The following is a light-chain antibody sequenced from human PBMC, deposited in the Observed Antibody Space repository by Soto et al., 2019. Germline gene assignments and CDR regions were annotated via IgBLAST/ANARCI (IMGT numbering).Light chain of an antibody. CDR3: AGWDDSLSGCV. CDR2: SND. J-gene: IGLJ3*02. CDR1: ISNIGSNT. Sequence: QSVLTQPPSASGTPGQRVTISCSGGISNIGSNTINWYQQLPGTAPKLLIYSNDQRPSGVPDRFSGSKSGTSASLVISGLQSEDEADYSCAGWDDSLSGCVFGGGTKVTVL. V-gene: IGLV1-44*01.